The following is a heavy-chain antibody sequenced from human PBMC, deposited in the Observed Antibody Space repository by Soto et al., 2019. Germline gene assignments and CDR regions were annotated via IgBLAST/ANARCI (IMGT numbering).Heavy chain of an antibody. Sequence: QVQLQQSGPGLVKPSQTLSLTCTVSGVTVSSDAYYWSWIRQPPGKGLEWIGNIYHTGSTYYSPSLKSRVAISLDMSMNQFSLWLSSVTAADTAVYYCARYRFSGSRWSKFDYWGQGTLVTVSS. J-gene: IGHJ4*02. D-gene: IGHD6-13*01. V-gene: IGHV4-31*03. CDR2: IYHTGST. CDR3: ARYRFSGSRWSKFDY. CDR1: GVTVSSDAYY.